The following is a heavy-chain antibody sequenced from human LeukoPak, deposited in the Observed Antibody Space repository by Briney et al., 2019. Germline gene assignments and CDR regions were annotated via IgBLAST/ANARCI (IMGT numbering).Heavy chain of an antibody. J-gene: IGHJ4*02. CDR2: IHHDGINK. CDR1: GFTFSSYG. Sequence: PGGSLRLSCAASGFTFSSYGMHWVRQAPGKGLDWVAFIHHDGINKYYADSVRGRFTISRDTSKNTLYLQMNSLKTEDTALYYCTTLGNPAYFKYWGQGTLVTVSS. V-gene: IGHV3-30*02. D-gene: IGHD3-10*01. CDR3: TTLGNPAYFKY.